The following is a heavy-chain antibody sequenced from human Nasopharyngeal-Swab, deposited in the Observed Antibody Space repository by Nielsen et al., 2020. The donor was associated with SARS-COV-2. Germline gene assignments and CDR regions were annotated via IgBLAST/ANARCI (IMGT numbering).Heavy chain of an antibody. V-gene: IGHV4-39*07. D-gene: IGHD4-17*01. CDR1: GGSISSSSYY. Sequence: ESLKISCTVSGGSISSSSYYWGWIRQPPGKGLEWIGSIYYSGSTYYNPSLKSRVTISVDTSKNQFSLKLSSVTAADTAVYYCARSYGDYVWFDPWGQGTLVTVSS. CDR2: IYYSGST. CDR3: ARSYGDYVWFDP. J-gene: IGHJ5*02.